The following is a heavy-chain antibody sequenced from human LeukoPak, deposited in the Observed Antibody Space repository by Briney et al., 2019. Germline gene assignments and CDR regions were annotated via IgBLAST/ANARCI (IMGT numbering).Heavy chain of an antibody. CDR2: SSGDGGNT. D-gene: IGHD3-3*01. V-gene: IGHV3-23*01. Sequence: PGGSLRLSCAASGFSLRSFAMSWVRQAPGNGLEWVSASSGDGGNTDYANSVKGRFTISRDNSKNTIYLQMNSLRADDTAVYYCAKQGRNDFVDSWGQGTLVTVSS. CDR1: GFSLRSFA. J-gene: IGHJ4*02. CDR3: AKQGRNDFVDS.